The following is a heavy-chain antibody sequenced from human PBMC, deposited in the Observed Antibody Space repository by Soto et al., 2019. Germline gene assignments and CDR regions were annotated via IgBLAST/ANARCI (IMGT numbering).Heavy chain of an antibody. CDR2: INHSGST. CDR3: ARAKGHSKTPDY. J-gene: IGHJ4*02. D-gene: IGHD4-4*01. CDR1: GGSFSGYY. V-gene: IGHV4-34*01. Sequence: PSETLSLTCAVYGGSFSGYYWSWIRQPPGKGLEWIGEINHSGSTNYNPSLKSRVTISVDTSKNQFSLKLSSVTAADTAVYYCARAKGHSKTPDYWGQGTLVTVSS.